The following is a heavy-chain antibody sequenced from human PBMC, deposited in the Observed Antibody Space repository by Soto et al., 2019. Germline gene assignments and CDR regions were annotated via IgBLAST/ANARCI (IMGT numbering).Heavy chain of an antibody. Sequence: GGSLRLSCAASGFTFSSYWMSWVRQAPGKGLEWVANIKQDGSEKYYVDSVKGRFTISRDSSKNTLYLQMNSLRVEDTAVYYCARDYSVSGSYAPWFDPRGQGTLVTVSS. V-gene: IGHV3-7*01. D-gene: IGHD3-16*01. CDR2: IKQDGSEK. J-gene: IGHJ5*02. CDR1: GFTFSSYW. CDR3: ARDYSVSGSYAPWFDP.